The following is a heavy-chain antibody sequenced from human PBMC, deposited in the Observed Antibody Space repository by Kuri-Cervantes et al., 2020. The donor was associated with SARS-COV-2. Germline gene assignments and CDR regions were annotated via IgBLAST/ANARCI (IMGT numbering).Heavy chain of an antibody. CDR2: ISSSGSTI. V-gene: IGHV3-48*04. CDR3: ARPEYYYDSSGYYDY. CDR1: GFTFSSYS. J-gene: IGHJ4*02. D-gene: IGHD3-22*01. Sequence: GESLKISCAASGFTFSSYSMNWVRQAPGKGLEWVSYISSSGSTIYYAESVKGRFTISRDNAKNSLYLQMNSLGAEDTAVYYCARPEYYYDSSGYYDYWGQGTLVTVSS.